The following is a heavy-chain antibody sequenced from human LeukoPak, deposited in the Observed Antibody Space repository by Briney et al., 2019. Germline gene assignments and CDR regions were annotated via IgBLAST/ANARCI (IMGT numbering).Heavy chain of an antibody. V-gene: IGHV1-69*13. CDR1: GGTFSSYA. CDR3: GYSSSWRLDY. CDR2: IIPIFGTA. Sequence: VASVKVSCTASGGTFSSYAISWVRQAPGQGLEWMGGIIPIFGTANYAQNFQGRVTITADESTSTAYMELSSLRSEDTAVHYRGYSSSWRLDYWGQGTLVTVSS. D-gene: IGHD6-13*01. J-gene: IGHJ4*02.